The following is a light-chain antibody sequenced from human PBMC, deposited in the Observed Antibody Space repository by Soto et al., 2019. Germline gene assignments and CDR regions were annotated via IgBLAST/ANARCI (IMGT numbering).Light chain of an antibody. CDR3: QQYNNWPPPTWT. CDR1: QSVSSN. Sequence: EIVMTQSPATLSVSPGERATLSCRASQSVSSNLAWYQQKPGQAPRLLIYGASTRATGIPARFSGSGSGTEFTLTISSLQSEDFAVYYCQQYNNWPPPTWTFGHGTKVEIK. CDR2: GAS. J-gene: IGKJ1*01. V-gene: IGKV3-15*01.